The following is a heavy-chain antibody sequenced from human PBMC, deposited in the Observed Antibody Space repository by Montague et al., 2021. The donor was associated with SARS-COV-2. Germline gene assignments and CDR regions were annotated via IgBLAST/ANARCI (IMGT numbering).Heavy chain of an antibody. Sequence: SETLSLTCTVSGGSVSSGSYYWSWIRQPPGKGLELIGYIYYTGSSNYNPSLKSRVTISVDTSKNQFSLKLSSVTAADTAVYYCASLRGSAEMLTACQGVSWCNGMDVWGQGTTVTVSS. CDR1: GGSVSSGSYY. CDR3: ASLRGSAEMLTACQGVSWCNGMDV. CDR2: IYYTGSS. V-gene: IGHV4-61*01. J-gene: IGHJ6*02. D-gene: IGHD3-16*01.